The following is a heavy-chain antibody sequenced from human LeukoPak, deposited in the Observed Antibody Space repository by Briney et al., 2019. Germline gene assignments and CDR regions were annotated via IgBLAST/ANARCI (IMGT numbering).Heavy chain of an antibody. Sequence: PGGSLRLSCVPSGFTFRNYWISWVPRAPGKGREGVANTNKDGSEKYYLDSVKGRFTISRDNAKNSLYLQMNSLRAEDTAVYYCARELVVGPAEYFQDWGQGTLVTVSS. CDR3: ARELVVGPAEYFQD. CDR1: GFTFRNYW. V-gene: IGHV3-7*01. D-gene: IGHD2-8*02. J-gene: IGHJ1*01. CDR2: TNKDGSEK.